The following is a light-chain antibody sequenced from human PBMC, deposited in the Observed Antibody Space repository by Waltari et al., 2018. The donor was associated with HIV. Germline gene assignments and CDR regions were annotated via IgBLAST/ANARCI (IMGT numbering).Light chain of an antibody. CDR1: SSNIGNNH. CDR3: AAWDDSLSGV. CDR2: RNN. Sequence: QSVLTQPPSASGTPGQRVTISCSGGSSNIGNNHVYWYQQFPGTAPKLLIYRNNLRPSGVPDRFAGSKSGTSASLVISGLRSEDEADYYCAAWDDSLSGVFGGGTKVTVL. V-gene: IGLV1-47*01. J-gene: IGLJ2*01.